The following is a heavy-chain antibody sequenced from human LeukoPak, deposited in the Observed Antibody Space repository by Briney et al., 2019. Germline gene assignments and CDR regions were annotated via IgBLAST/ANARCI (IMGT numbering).Heavy chain of an antibody. D-gene: IGHD6-6*01. CDR2: IYPGDSDT. V-gene: IGHV5-51*01. J-gene: IGHJ4*02. CDR3: ARVPYSISSMDY. Sequence: GEPLKISCKSSGYTFSNYWIGWVRLMPGKGLEWMGIIYPGDSDTRYSPSFEGQVSISADKSISTAYLQWSSLKASDTAMYYCARVPYSISSMDYWGQGTLVTVSS. CDR1: GYTFSNYW.